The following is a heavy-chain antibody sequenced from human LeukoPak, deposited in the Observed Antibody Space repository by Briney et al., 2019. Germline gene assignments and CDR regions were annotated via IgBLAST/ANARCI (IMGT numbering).Heavy chain of an antibody. Sequence: SETLSLTCAVYGGSFSGYYWSWIRQPPGKGLEWIGEINHSGSTYYNPSLKSRVTISVDTTKNQFSLKLTSVTAADTAVYFCVRHFHGSGYVVDLWGQGILVTVSS. CDR2: INHSGST. CDR1: GGSFSGYY. J-gene: IGHJ5*02. CDR3: VRHFHGSGYVVDL. D-gene: IGHD6-13*01. V-gene: IGHV4-34*01.